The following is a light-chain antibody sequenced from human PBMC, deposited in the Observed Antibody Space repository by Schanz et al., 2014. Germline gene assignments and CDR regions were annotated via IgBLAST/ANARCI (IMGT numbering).Light chain of an antibody. V-gene: IGLV1-40*01. CDR2: GNS. CDR3: GTWDGSLGEVV. J-gene: IGLJ2*01. CDR1: SSNIGAGYD. Sequence: QSVLTQPPSVSGAPGQRVTISCTGSSSNIGAGYDVHWYQQLPGTAPKLLIYGNSNRPSGVPDRFSGSKSGASATLVITGLQTGDEANYFCGTWDGSLGEVVFGGGTKLTVL.